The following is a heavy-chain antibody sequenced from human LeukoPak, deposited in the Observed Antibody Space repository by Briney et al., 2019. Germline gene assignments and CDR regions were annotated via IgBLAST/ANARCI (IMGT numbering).Heavy chain of an antibody. J-gene: IGHJ3*02. CDR2: IYTSGST. CDR3: ARDSGSGWYGAAFDI. D-gene: IGHD6-19*01. V-gene: IGHV4-4*07. CDR1: GGSISSYY. Sequence: PSETLSLTCTVSGGSISSYYWSWIRPPAGKGLEWIGRIYTSGSTNYNPSLQSRVTTSVDTSKSQFSLKLSSVTAADTAVYYCARDSGSGWYGAAFDIWGQGTMVTVSS.